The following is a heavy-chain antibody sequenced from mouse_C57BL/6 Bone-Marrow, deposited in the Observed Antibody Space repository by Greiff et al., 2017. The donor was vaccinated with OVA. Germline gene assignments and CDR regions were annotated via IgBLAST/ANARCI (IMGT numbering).Heavy chain of an antibody. V-gene: IGHV1-61*01. D-gene: IGHD1-1*01. J-gene: IGHJ2*01. CDR1: GYTFTSYW. CDR2: IYPSDSET. CDR3: ARRMIYVFDY. Sequence: QVHVKQPGAELVRPGSSVKLSCKASGYTFTSYWMDWVKQRPGQGLEWIGNIYPSDSETHYNQKFKDKATLTVDKSSSTAYMQLSSLTSEDSAVYYCARRMIYVFDYWGQGTTLTVSS.